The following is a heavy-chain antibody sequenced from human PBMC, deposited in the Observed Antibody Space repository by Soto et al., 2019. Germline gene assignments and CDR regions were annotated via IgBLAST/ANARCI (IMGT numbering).Heavy chain of an antibody. CDR2: INHSGST. J-gene: IGHJ4*02. CDR1: GGSFSGYY. D-gene: IGHD6-6*01. Sequence: QVQLQQWGAGLLKPSETLSLTCAVYGGSFSGYYWSWIRQPPGKGLEWIGEINHSGSTNYNPSLKSRVTISVDTSKNQFSLKLSSVTAADTAVYYCARYSSSRRERNGFDYWGQGTLVTVSS. V-gene: IGHV4-34*01. CDR3: ARYSSSRRERNGFDY.